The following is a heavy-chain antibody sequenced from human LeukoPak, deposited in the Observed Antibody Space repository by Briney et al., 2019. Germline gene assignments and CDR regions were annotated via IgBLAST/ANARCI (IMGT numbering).Heavy chain of an antibody. J-gene: IGHJ6*02. Sequence: GGSLRLSCAASGFPFSSYAVRWVRQPPGKGLAWVSSISGSGGSTYYADYVKGRFTISRDNSKNTLYLQMNSLRAEDTAVYYCATPRYYYYYYGMDVWGQGTTVTVSS. CDR2: ISGSGGST. CDR3: ATPRYYYYYYGMDV. V-gene: IGHV3-23*01. CDR1: GFPFSSYA.